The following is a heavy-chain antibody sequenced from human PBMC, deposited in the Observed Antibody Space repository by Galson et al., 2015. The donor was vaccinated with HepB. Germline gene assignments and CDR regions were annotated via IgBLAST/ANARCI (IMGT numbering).Heavy chain of an antibody. J-gene: IGHJ4*02. Sequence: SVKVSCKASGYTFTSYYMHWVRQAPGQGLEWMGIINPSGGSTSYAQKFQGRVTMTRDTSASTAYMELSSLRSEDTAVYYCARDRVGATIVWYYFDYWGQGTLVTVSS. CDR2: INPSGGST. V-gene: IGHV1-46*01. CDR1: GYTFTSYY. CDR3: ARDRVGATIVWYYFDY. D-gene: IGHD1-26*01.